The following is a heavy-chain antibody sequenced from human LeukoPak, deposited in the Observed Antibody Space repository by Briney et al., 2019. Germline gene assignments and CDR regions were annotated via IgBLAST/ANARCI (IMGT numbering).Heavy chain of an antibody. V-gene: IGHV3-74*01. CDR2: INTDGSTT. D-gene: IGHD2/OR15-2a*01. CDR3: ARSRGGFYHY. J-gene: IGHJ4*02. Sequence: GGPLRLSGAASGLTFSNDWMHWVRQAPGKGLVWVSRINTDGSTTTYADSVKGRFTISRDNAKNTLYLQMNSLRVEDTAVYYCARSRGGFYHYWGQGTLVTVSS. CDR1: GLTFSNDW.